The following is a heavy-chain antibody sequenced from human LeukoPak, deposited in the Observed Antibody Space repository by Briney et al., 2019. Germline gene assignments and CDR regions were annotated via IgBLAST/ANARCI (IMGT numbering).Heavy chain of an antibody. V-gene: IGHV4-39*02. CDR3: AKRDDSGGNLVDL. CDR2: IYYSGST. Sequence: SETLSPTCTVSGGSIRSGSHYWAWIRQPPGKGLEWIGSIYYSGSTYYNPSLENRVTISIDTSKNHFSLKLSSLSAADTSVYYCAKRDDSGGNLVDLWGQGTLVTVS. D-gene: IGHD3-22*01. CDR1: GGSIRSGSHY. J-gene: IGHJ4*02.